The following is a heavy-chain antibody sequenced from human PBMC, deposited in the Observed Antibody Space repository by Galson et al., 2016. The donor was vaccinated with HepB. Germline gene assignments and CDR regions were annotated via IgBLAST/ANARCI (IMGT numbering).Heavy chain of an antibody. CDR2: IYHSGST. D-gene: IGHD3-22*01. Sequence: LSLTCAVSGGSISSNNWWSWVRQPPGKGLEWIGEIYHSGSTNNNPSLKSRVTISVDKSKNQFSLKLSSVTAADTAVYYCARSPYYYDSSGYYYYYGMNVWGQGTTVTVSS. V-gene: IGHV4-4*02. CDR3: ARSPYYYDSSGYYYYYGMNV. J-gene: IGHJ6*02. CDR1: GGSISSNNW.